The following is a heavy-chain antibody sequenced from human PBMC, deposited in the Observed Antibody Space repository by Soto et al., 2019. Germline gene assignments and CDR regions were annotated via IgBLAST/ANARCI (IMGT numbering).Heavy chain of an antibody. J-gene: IGHJ4*02. D-gene: IGHD3-16*02. V-gene: IGHV2-70*04. CDR3: ARSRPIVDYFDY. CDR1: GFSLSTSGMR. Sequence: SGPTLVNPTQTLTLTCTFSGFSLSTSGMRVSWIRQPPGKALEWLARIDWDDDKFYSTSLKTRLTISKDTSKNQVVLTMTNMDPVDTPTYYCARSRPIVDYFDYWGQGTLVTVSS. CDR2: IDWDDDK.